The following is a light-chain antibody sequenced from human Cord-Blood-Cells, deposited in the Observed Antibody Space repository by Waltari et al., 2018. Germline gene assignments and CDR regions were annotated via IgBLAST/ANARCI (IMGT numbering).Light chain of an antibody. CDR1: QDISNY. CDR2: DAS. Sequence: DIQMTQSPSSLSASVGDRVTITCQASQDISNYLNWYQQKPGKAPKLLIYDASNLERGVPSMSGGSCSGTDFTFTISSLQPEDIATYYCQQYDNLPLTFGGGTKVEIK. CDR3: QQYDNLPLT. V-gene: IGKV1-33*01. J-gene: IGKJ4*01.